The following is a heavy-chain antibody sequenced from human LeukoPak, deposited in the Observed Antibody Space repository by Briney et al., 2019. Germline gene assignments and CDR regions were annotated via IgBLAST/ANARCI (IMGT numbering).Heavy chain of an antibody. Sequence: GGSLRLSCAASGFTFSSYSMNWVRQAPGKGLEWVSSISSSSSYIYYADSVKGRFTISRDNAKNSLYLQMNSLRAEDAAVYYCARAFTTWFDPWGQGTLVTVSS. CDR3: ARAFTTWFDP. CDR2: ISSSSSYI. V-gene: IGHV3-21*01. J-gene: IGHJ5*02. CDR1: GFTFSSYS. D-gene: IGHD3-3*01.